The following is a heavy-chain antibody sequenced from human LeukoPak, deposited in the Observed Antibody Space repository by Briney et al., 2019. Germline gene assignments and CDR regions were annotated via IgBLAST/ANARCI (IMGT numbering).Heavy chain of an antibody. CDR2: IYYSGST. J-gene: IGHJ6*03. CDR3: ARVTNIRMGVGYNYYYYMAV. D-gene: IGHD2-8*01. V-gene: IGHV4-59*01. Sequence: PSETLSLTCTVSGGSISSNNWSWLRQPPGKGLEWIGFIYYSGSTNYNPSLKGRVTISLDTSQNQFSLKLSSVTAADTAVYYCARVTNIRMGVGYNYYYYMAVWAKGPRSPSP. CDR1: GGSISSNN.